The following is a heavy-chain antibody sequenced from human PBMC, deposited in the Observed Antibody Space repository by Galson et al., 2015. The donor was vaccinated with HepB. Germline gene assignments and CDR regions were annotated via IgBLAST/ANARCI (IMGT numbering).Heavy chain of an antibody. CDR3: TRPGYGSSWFLDYAHGVDS. Sequence: SLRLSCAASGFTFSGSGIHWVRQAPGKGLEWVGRIRNGANYYATAYAPSVRGRFTVSRDDLKSTAYLQMNSLTPEDTAVYYCTRPGYGSSWFLDYAHGVDSWGQGTTVIVS. D-gene: IGHD3/OR15-3a*01. V-gene: IGHV3-73*01. CDR2: IRNGANYYAT. J-gene: IGHJ6*02. CDR1: GFTFSGSG.